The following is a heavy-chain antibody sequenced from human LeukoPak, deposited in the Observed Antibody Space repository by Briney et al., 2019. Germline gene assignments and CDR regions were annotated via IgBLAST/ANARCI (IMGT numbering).Heavy chain of an antibody. CDR1: GYTFTDYY. J-gene: IGHJ4*02. D-gene: IGHD5-12*01. Sequence: ASVKVSCKASGYTFTDYYIHFVRQAPGQPREWMGWLNPDSGGTNYAPKFRGRVTMTRDISVNTAYMEVTRLISDDTAMYYCAREVDKVTTFRSLYLDSWGQGSLVTVSS. CDR2: LNPDSGGT. V-gene: IGHV1-2*02. CDR3: AREVDKVTTFRSLYLDS.